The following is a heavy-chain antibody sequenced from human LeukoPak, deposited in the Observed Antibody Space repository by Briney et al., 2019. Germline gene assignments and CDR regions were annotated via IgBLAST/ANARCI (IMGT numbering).Heavy chain of an antibody. CDR1: GGTFSSYA. D-gene: IGHD6-13*01. CDR3: ARAMSIAAAGDFDY. CDR2: IIPIFGTA. Sequence: AASVKVSCKASGGTFSSYAISWVRQAPGQGLEWMGGIIPIFGTANYAQKFQGRVTITTDESTSTAYMELSSLRSEDTAVFYCARAMSIAAAGDFDYWGQGTLVIVSA. J-gene: IGHJ4*02. V-gene: IGHV1-69*05.